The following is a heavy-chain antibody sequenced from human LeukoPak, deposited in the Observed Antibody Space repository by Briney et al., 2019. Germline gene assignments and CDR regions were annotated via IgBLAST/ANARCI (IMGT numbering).Heavy chain of an antibody. CDR1: GYTFTSYG. CDR2: ISAYNGNT. CDR3: ARSRNSPGYNSGWYEWRLDF. J-gene: IGHJ4*02. V-gene: IGHV1-18*01. Sequence: ASVKVSCKASGYTFTSYGISWVRQAPGQGLEWMGWISAYNGNTKYSQKLQGRVTMTTDTSTTTAYMELRSLRSDDTAVYYCARSRNSPGYNSGWYEWRLDFWGQGTLVTVSS. D-gene: IGHD6-19*01.